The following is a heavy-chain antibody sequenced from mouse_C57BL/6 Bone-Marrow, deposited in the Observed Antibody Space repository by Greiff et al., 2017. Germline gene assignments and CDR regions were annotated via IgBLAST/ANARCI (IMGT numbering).Heavy chain of an antibody. CDR1: GYAFSSYW. J-gene: IGHJ4*01. CDR3: ARGWLLGYAMDY. Sequence: QVQLQQSGAELVKPGASVKISCKASGYAFSSYWMNWVKQRPGKGLEWIGQIYPGDGDTNYNGKFTGKATLTADKSSSTAYMQLSSLTSEDSAVYFCARGWLLGYAMDYWGQGTSVTVSS. CDR2: IYPGDGDT. D-gene: IGHD2-3*01. V-gene: IGHV1-80*01.